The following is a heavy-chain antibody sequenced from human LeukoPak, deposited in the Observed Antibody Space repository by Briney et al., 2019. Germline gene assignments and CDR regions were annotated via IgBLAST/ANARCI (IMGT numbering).Heavy chain of an antibody. D-gene: IGHD3-10*01. CDR2: LRGSGGST. Sequence: PGGSLRPSCAASGFTFSSYGMSWVRQAPGKGLEWVSGLRGSGGSTYYADSVKGRFIISRDNSKNTLYLQMNSLRVEDTAVYYCAKVTPNYYDSGSSTFDYWGRGTLVTVSS. J-gene: IGHJ4*02. CDR3: AKVTPNYYDSGSSTFDY. CDR1: GFTFSSYG. V-gene: IGHV3-23*01.